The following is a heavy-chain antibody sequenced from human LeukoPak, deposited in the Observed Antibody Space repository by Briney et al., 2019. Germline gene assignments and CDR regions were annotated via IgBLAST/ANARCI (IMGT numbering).Heavy chain of an antibody. CDR2: IYYSGST. Sequence: SETLSLTCTVSGVSISSYYWSWIRQPPGKGLQWIGYIYYSGSTNYNPSLKSRVTISVDTSNNQFSLKLSSVTAADTAVYYCARGGIAVAGDYYYYMDVWGKGTTVTISS. D-gene: IGHD6-19*01. J-gene: IGHJ6*03. CDR1: GVSISSYY. V-gene: IGHV4-59*01. CDR3: ARGGIAVAGDYYYYMDV.